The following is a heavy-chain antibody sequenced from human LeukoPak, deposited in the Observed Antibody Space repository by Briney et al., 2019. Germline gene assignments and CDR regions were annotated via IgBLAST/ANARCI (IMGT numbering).Heavy chain of an antibody. V-gene: IGHV3-23*01. Sequence: GGSLRFSCVGTGFTFRSYAMTWIRQAPGKGLEWVADIGGSGSSAFYADSVKGRFTISRDNAKSTLYVEMHSLRVEDTAVYFCAKLADFWSGYYSSFYYYYMDVWGKGTAVTVSS. CDR1: GFTFRSYA. CDR3: AKLADFWSGYYSSFYYYYMDV. CDR2: IGGSGSSA. J-gene: IGHJ6*03. D-gene: IGHD3-3*01.